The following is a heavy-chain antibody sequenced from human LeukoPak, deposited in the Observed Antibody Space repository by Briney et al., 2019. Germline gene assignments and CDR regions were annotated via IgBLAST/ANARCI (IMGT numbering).Heavy chain of an antibody. V-gene: IGHV4-39*07. J-gene: IGHJ6*02. Sequence: SETLSLTCTVSGVSISTSSYYWGWIRQPPGKGLEWIGNIYYSGRTYYSPSLKSRVTISVDTSKNQFSLKLSSVTAADTAVYYCARLRMRGSGSSDYYYGMDVWGQGTTVTVSS. CDR2: IYYSGRT. D-gene: IGHD3-10*01. CDR3: ARLRMRGSGSSDYYYGMDV. CDR1: GVSISTSSYY.